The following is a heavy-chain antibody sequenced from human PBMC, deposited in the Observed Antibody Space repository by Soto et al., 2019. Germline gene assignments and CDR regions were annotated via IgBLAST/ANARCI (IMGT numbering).Heavy chain of an antibody. V-gene: IGHV1-18*01. Sequence: QVQLVQSGAEVKKPGASVKVSCKASGYTCTIYSLTWVRQAPGQGLEWMGWISAYNGNTDYAQKFQGRVTMTTDTSTSTAYMELRSLTSDETAVYYGARDKAGAVDAFDIWGQGTMVTVSS. D-gene: IGHD6-13*01. CDR3: ARDKAGAVDAFDI. CDR2: ISAYNGNT. J-gene: IGHJ3*02. CDR1: GYTCTIYS.